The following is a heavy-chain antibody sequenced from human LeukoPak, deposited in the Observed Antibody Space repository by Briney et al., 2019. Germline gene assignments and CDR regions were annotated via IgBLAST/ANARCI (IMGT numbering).Heavy chain of an antibody. CDR3: MSAPDILTGYWFDP. CDR1: GFSFSGSA. Sequence: GGSLRLSCAASGFSFSGSAMHWVRQASGKGLEWVGRIRSKANSYATAYAASMKGRFTISKDDSKNTAYLQMNSLKTEDTAVYYCMSAPDILTGYWFDPWGQGTLVTVSS. D-gene: IGHD3-9*01. V-gene: IGHV3-73*01. CDR2: IRSKANSYAT. J-gene: IGHJ5*02.